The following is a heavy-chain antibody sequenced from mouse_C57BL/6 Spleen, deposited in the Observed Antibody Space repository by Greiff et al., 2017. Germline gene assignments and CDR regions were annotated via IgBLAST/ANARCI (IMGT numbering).Heavy chain of an antibody. CDR2: ISSGSSTI. J-gene: IGHJ2*01. Sequence: DVQLVESGGGLVKPGGSLKLSCAASGFTFSDYGMHWVRQAPEKGLEWVAYISSGSSTIYYADTVKGRFTISRDNAKNTLFLQMTSLRSEDTAMYYCARIAYYGSSYGMDYWGQGTTLTVSS. D-gene: IGHD1-1*01. V-gene: IGHV5-17*01. CDR1: GFTFSDYG. CDR3: ARIAYYGSSYGMDY.